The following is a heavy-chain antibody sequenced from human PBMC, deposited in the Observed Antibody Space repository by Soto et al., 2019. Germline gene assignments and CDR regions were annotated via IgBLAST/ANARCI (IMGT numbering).Heavy chain of an antibody. Sequence: QLQLQESGSGLVKPSQTLSLTCAVSGGSISSGGYSWSWIRQPPGKGLECIGYIYHSGSTYYNPSLKSRATISVDRSKNQFSLKLSSVTAADTAVYYCASRPSGSGFDPWGQGTLVTVSS. CDR1: GGSISSGGYS. J-gene: IGHJ5*02. D-gene: IGHD1-26*01. CDR3: ASRPSGSGFDP. V-gene: IGHV4-30-2*01. CDR2: IYHSGST.